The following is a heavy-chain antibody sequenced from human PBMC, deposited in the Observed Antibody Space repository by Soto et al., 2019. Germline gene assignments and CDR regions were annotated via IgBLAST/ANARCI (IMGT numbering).Heavy chain of an antibody. J-gene: IGHJ5*02. CDR1: GYTFNTYG. D-gene: IGHD2-2*01. CDR3: ARAVSTSRYNWFDP. V-gene: IGHV1-18*04. Sequence: QVQLVQSGGEVKKPGASVKVSCKASGYTFNTYGISWVRQAPGQGLEWMGWISPYSLDTNYAQKFQGRVTMTTDTSTSTAYMELRSLRSDDKAVYYCARAVSTSRYNWFDPWGQGTLVTVSS. CDR2: ISPYSLDT.